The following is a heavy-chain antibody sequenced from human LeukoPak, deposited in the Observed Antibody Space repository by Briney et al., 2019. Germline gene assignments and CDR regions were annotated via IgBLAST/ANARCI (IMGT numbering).Heavy chain of an antibody. D-gene: IGHD4-23*01. CDR1: GFTVSSNY. CDR3: ARVRSGGNAP. V-gene: IGHV3-53*01. J-gene: IGHJ5*02. Sequence: PGGSLRLSCAASGFTVSSNYMSWVRQAPGKGLEWVSIIYSGGTTYYADSVKGRFTISRDNAENSLYLQMNSLRAEDTAVYYCARVRSGGNAPWGQGTLVTVSS. CDR2: IYSGGTT.